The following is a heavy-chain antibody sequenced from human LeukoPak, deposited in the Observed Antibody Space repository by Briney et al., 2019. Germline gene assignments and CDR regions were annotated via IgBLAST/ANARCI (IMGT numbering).Heavy chain of an antibody. Sequence: SETLSLTCTVSGGSISSGGYYWSWIRRHPGKGLEWIGYIYYSGSTYYNPSLKSRVTISVDTSKNQFSLKLSSVTAADTAVYYCARIIAARLRQRVQKKHSVDYWGQGTLVTVSS. CDR3: ARIIAARLRQRVQKKHSVDY. CDR1: GGSISSGGYY. V-gene: IGHV4-31*03. D-gene: IGHD6-6*01. J-gene: IGHJ4*02. CDR2: IYYSGST.